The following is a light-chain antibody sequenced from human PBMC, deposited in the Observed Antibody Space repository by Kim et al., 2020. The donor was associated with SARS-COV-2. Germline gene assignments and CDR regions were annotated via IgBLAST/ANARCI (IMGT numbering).Light chain of an antibody. J-gene: IGKJ2*01. CDR2: GAS. V-gene: IGKV3-20*01. CDR3: QQYANTPYT. CDR1: QDVSSSF. Sequence: EIVLTQSPGTLSLSPGERMTLSCRASQDVSSSFLAWYRHKPGQAPRLLIYGASTRATGIPDRFSGSGSGTDFTLTISSLEPDDSAVYYCQQYANTPYTFGQGTKLEI.